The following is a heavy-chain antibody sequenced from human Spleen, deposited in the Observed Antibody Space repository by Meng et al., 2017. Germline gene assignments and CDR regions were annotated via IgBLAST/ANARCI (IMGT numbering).Heavy chain of an antibody. J-gene: IGHJ1*01. D-gene: IGHD6-19*01. CDR1: GFTVGHYG. V-gene: IGHV3-49*04. CDR3: TADVVVAGNIHFQY. Sequence: GGSLRLSCTGSGFTVGHYGMSWVRQAPGKGLEWIGFIRSKPFDGTTQYAASVKGRFTISRDDSKTIAYLQMNSLKIEDTAVYYCTADVVVAGNIHFQYWGQGTLVTVSS. CDR2: IRSKPFDGTT.